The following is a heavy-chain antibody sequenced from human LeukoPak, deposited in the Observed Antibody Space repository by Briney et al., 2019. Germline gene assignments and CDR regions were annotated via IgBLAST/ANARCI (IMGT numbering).Heavy chain of an antibody. V-gene: IGHV4-39*01. Sequence: SETLSLTCTVSGGSISSSSYYWGWTRQPPGKGLEWIGSIYYSGSTYYNPSLKSRVTISVDTSKNQFSLKLSSVTAADTAVYYCARHGMVRGVTPNWFDPWGQGTLVTVSS. D-gene: IGHD3-10*01. CDR1: GGSISSSSYY. CDR2: IYYSGST. CDR3: ARHGMVRGVTPNWFDP. J-gene: IGHJ5*02.